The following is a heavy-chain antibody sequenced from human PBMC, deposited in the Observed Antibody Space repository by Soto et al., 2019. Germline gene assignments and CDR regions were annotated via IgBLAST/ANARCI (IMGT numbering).Heavy chain of an antibody. CDR3: ARSNYYDI. V-gene: IGHV3-23*01. D-gene: IGHD3-10*01. J-gene: IGHJ3*02. CDR1: GFTFSSYV. CDR2: IGGSGGGT. Sequence: PGGSLRLSCAASGFTFSSYVMSWVRQAPGKGLEWVSTIGGSGGGTYYADSVKGRFTISRDNSKNTLYLQMNSLRAEDTAVYYCARSNYYDIWGQGTMVTVS.